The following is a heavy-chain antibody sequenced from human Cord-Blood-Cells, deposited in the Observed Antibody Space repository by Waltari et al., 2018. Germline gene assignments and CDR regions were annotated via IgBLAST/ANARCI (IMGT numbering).Heavy chain of an antibody. CDR2: INPNSGGT. V-gene: IGHV1-2*02. Sequence: QVQLVQSGAEVKKPGASVKVSCKASAYTFPGYQIPWVRQPPGPGVEWMGWINPNSGGTNYAQKFQGRVTMTRDTSISTAYMELSRLRSDDTAVYYCARLTHCSSTSCSSRDAFDIWGQGTMVTVSS. J-gene: IGHJ3*02. CDR3: ARLTHCSSTSCSSRDAFDI. CDR1: AYTFPGYQ. D-gene: IGHD2-2*01.